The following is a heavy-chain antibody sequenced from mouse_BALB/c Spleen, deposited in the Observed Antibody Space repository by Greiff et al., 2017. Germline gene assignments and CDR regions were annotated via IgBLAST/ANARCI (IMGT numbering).Heavy chain of an antibody. J-gene: IGHJ4*01. V-gene: IGHV5-6*01. D-gene: IGHD2-12*01. Sequence: EVMLVESGGDLVKPGGSLKLSCAASGFTFSSYGMSWVRQTPDKRLEWVATISSGGSYTYYPDSVKGRFTISRDNAKNTLYLQMSSLKSEDTAMYYCAREYSHAMDYWGQGTSVTVSS. CDR2: ISSGGSYT. CDR1: GFTFSSYG. CDR3: AREYSHAMDY.